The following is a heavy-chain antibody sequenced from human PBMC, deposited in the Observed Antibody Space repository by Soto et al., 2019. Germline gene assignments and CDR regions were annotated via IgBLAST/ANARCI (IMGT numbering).Heavy chain of an antibody. Sequence: EVQLVESGGGLVQSGGSLRLSCAASGFTFSTYWMSWVRQAPGKGLEWVANMNEDGSEKYYVDSVEGRFTISRDNAKNSLYLQINSLRAEDTAIYYCARDWSELLHYFDYWGQGTLVTVSS. V-gene: IGHV3-7*01. CDR3: ARDWSELLHYFDY. CDR2: MNEDGSEK. J-gene: IGHJ4*02. CDR1: GFTFSTYW. D-gene: IGHD1-26*01.